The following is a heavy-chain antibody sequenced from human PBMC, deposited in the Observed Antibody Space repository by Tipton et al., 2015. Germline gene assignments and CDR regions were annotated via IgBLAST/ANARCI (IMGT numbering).Heavy chain of an antibody. V-gene: IGHV4-31*03. CDR1: GGSISSGGYY. CDR3: AREPDSGGYYSHWGMDV. J-gene: IGHJ6*02. Sequence: TLSLTCTVSGGSISSGGYYWSWIRQHPGKGLEWIGYIFHSGSTYYNPSLKSRVTISVDTSKNQFSLKLNSMAAADTAVYYCAREPDSGGYYSHWGMDVWGQGTTATVSS. CDR2: IFHSGST. D-gene: IGHD3-22*01.